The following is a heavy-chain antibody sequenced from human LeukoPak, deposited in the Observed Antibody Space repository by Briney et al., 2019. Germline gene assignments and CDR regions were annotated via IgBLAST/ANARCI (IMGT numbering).Heavy chain of an antibody. J-gene: IGHJ4*02. V-gene: IGHV3-74*01. D-gene: IGHD2/OR15-2a*01. CDR3: VSFYETY. CDR1: GFTFSNYW. Sequence: GGSLRLSCAASGFTFSNYWMHWVRQAPGKGLVWVTRIRSDGGYTSYADSVKGRLTISKDNAKNTVYLQMNSLRAEDTAVYYCVSFYETYWGRGTLVTVSS. CDR2: IRSDGGYT.